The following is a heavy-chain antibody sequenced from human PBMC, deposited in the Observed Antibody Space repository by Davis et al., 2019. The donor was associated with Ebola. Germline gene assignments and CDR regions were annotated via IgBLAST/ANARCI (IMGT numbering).Heavy chain of an antibody. CDR1: GYTFTSYA. J-gene: IGHJ6*02. V-gene: IGHV1-3*01. CDR2: INAGNGNT. CDR3: ARSRELIPYYYYSMDV. D-gene: IGHD3-10*01. Sequence: ASVKVSCKASGYTFTSYAMHWVRQAPGQRLEWMGWINAGNGNTKYSQKFQGRVTITRDTSASTAYMELSSLRSEDTAVYYCARSRELIPYYYYSMDVWGQGTTVTVSS.